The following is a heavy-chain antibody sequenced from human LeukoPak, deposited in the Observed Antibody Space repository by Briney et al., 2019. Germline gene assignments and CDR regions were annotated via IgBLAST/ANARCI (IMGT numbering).Heavy chain of an antibody. Sequence: ASVKVSCKASGYTFTGYYMHWVRQAPGQGLEWMGGIIPIFGTANYAQKFQGRVTITADESTSTAYMELSSLRSEDTAVYYCARLRGGGYCSSTSCYRPYWGQGTLVTVSS. CDR1: GYTFTGYY. J-gene: IGHJ4*02. D-gene: IGHD2-2*02. CDR3: ARLRGGGYCSSTSCYRPY. CDR2: IIPIFGTA. V-gene: IGHV1-69*13.